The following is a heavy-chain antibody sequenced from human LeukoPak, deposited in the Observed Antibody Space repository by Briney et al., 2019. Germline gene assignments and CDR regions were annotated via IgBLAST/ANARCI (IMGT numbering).Heavy chain of an antibody. CDR1: GFSINYDW. CDR2: XKSKTDGGTT. D-gene: IGHD2-2*01. CDR3: VRDQYCASSSCPGAFDL. J-gene: IGHJ3*01. Sequence: SLXLSCAASGFSINYDWMSWVRQAPGKGLEWVGRXKSKTDGGTTEYAAPVKGRFTISRDDSRNTLYLQMSSLRSEDTAVYYCVRDQYCASSSCPGAFDLWGQGTVVTVSS. V-gene: IGHV3-15*01.